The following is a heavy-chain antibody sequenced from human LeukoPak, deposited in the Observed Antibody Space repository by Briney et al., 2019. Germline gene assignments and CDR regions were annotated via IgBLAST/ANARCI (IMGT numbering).Heavy chain of an antibody. CDR3: ARVLRSSGSPDY. J-gene: IGHJ4*02. CDR2: IYYSGST. D-gene: IGHD3-22*01. V-gene: IGHV4-31*03. Sequence: SSETLSLTCTVSGGSISSADYYWSWIRQHPGKGLEWIGYIYYSGSTYYNPSLKSRVTISVDTSKNQFSLKLSSVTAADTAVYYYARVLRSSGSPDYWGQGTLVTVSS. CDR1: GGSISSADYY.